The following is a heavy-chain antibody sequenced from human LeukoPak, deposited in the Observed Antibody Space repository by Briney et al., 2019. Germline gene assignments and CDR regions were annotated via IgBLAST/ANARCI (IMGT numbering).Heavy chain of an antibody. J-gene: IGHJ4*02. CDR2: MNQYGNEK. V-gene: IGHV3-7*01. Sequence: GGSLRLSCAASGFTFSTYWMNWVRQAPGKGLEWVANMNQYGNEKYYVDSVKGRFTIPRDNGKNSLYLEMNSLRAEDTAVYYCATGAEMDRGVIINGHLDYWGQGTLVTASS. D-gene: IGHD3-10*01. CDR1: GFTFSTYW. CDR3: ATGAEMDRGVIINGHLDY.